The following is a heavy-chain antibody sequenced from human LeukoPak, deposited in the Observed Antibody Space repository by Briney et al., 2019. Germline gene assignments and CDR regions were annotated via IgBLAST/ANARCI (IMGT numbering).Heavy chain of an antibody. Sequence: GASVKVSCKASGYTFTGYYMHWVRQAPGQGLEWMGWISAYNGNTNYAQKLQGRVTMTTDTSTSTAYMELRSLRSDDTAVYYCARKGSYYGSGSYPNWFDPWGQGTLVTVSS. CDR3: ARKGSYYGSGSYPNWFDP. J-gene: IGHJ5*02. V-gene: IGHV1-18*04. CDR1: GYTFTGYY. D-gene: IGHD3-10*01. CDR2: ISAYNGNT.